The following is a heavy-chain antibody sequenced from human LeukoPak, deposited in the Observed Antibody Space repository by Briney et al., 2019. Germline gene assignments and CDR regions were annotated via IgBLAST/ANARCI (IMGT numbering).Heavy chain of an antibody. CDR2: IYNGGIT. D-gene: IGHD6-13*01. CDR3: VRDLGYSSDY. J-gene: IGHJ4*02. Sequence: GGSLRLSCAASGFIVSSNCMTWVRQAPGKGLEWVSVIYNGGITYADYVKGRFTISRDSSKNTVYLQMNRLRAEDTAVYYCVRDLGYSSDYWGQGTLVTVSS. V-gene: IGHV3-66*01. CDR1: GFIVSSNC.